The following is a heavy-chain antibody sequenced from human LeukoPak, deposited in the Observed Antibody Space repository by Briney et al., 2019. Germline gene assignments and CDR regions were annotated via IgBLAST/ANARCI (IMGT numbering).Heavy chain of an antibody. V-gene: IGHV4-59*08. CDR1: GGSITSHY. J-gene: IGHJ5*01. CDR3: ARHGSWFDS. Sequence: PSETLSLTCTVSGGSITSHYWSWIRQPPGRALEWIRYIFYSGSTNYNPSLKSRVTISVDTSKNQSSLRLSSVTAADTAVYYCARHGSWFDSWGQGTLVTVSS. CDR2: IFYSGST.